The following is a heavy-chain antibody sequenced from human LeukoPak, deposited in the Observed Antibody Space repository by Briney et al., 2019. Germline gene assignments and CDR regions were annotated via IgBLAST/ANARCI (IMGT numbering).Heavy chain of an antibody. CDR3: ARGEVAVAGTGFDY. CDR1: GGSISSYY. V-gene: IGHV4-59*01. D-gene: IGHD6-19*01. CDR2: IYYSGST. Sequence: SETLSLTCTVSGGSISSYYWSWIRQPPGKGLEWIGYIYYSGSTNYNPFLKSRVTISVDTSKNQFSLKLSSVTAADTAVYYCARGEVAVAGTGFDYWGQGTLVTVSS. J-gene: IGHJ4*02.